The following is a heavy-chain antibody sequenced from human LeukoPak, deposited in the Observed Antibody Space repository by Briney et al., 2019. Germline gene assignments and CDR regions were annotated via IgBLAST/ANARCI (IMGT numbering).Heavy chain of an antibody. CDR2: INNDGSTT. V-gene: IGHV3-74*01. CDR3: ARDGFEGLLWFGELSLGGMDV. Sequence: GGSLRLSCAASGFTFSSYWMHWVRQAPGKGLVWVSRINNDGSTTNYADSVKGRFTISRDDAENTLYLQMNSLRAEDTAVYYCARDGFEGLLWFGELSLGGMDVWGKGTTVTVSS. J-gene: IGHJ6*04. CDR1: GFTFSSYW. D-gene: IGHD3-10*01.